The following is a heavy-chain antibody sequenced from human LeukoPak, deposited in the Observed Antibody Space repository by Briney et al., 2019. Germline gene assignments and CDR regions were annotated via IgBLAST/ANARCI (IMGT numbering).Heavy chain of an antibody. J-gene: IGHJ4*02. D-gene: IGHD1-20*01. Sequence: ASVKVSCKVSGYTVTELSMHWVRQAPGQGLEWMGGFDPEDGETIYAQKFQGRVTMTEDTSTDTAYMELSGLRSEDTAMYYCATVDNWNDGVLIDYWGQGTLVTVSS. CDR2: FDPEDGET. CDR3: ATVDNWNDGVLIDY. CDR1: GYTVTELS. V-gene: IGHV1-24*01.